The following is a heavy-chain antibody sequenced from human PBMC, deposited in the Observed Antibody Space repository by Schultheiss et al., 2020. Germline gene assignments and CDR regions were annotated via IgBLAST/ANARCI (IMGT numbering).Heavy chain of an antibody. V-gene: IGHV3-33*01. J-gene: IGHJ4*02. CDR1: GFTFGDYA. Sequence: GGSLRLSCTASGFTFGDYAMSWVRQAPGKGLEWVAVIWYDGSNKYYSDSVKGRFTISRDNSKDTLYLQMNSLRAEDTAVYYCARDSSWSGVFDYWGQGTLVTVSS. CDR2: IWYDGSNK. CDR3: ARDSSWSGVFDY. D-gene: IGHD3-3*01.